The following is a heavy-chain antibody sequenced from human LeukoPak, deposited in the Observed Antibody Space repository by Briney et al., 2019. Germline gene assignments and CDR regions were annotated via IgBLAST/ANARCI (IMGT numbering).Heavy chain of an antibody. V-gene: IGHV4-39*01. J-gene: IGHJ5*02. CDR1: GASISSASDY. CDR3: ARIGGGSWRNPGYWFDP. CDR2: IYYGGST. D-gene: IGHD2-15*01. Sequence: PSETLSLTCAVSGASISSASDYWGWIRQPRGKGLEWLGSIYYGGSTYDNPSLRSRVTISVDTSKNQFSLKLTSVTAADTAVYYCARIGGGSWRNPGYWFDPWGQGNLVTVSS.